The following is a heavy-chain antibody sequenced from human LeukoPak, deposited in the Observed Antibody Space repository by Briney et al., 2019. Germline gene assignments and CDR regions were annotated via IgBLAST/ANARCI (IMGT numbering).Heavy chain of an antibody. CDR3: ARAAAGTRSEEGYYYYYMDV. Sequence: PSETLSLTCAVSGYSISSGYYWGWIRQPPGKGLEWIGSIYHSGSTYYNPSLKSRVTISVDTSKNQFSLKLRSVTAAETAVYYCARAAAGTRSEEGYYYYYMDVWGKGTTVTVSS. D-gene: IGHD6-13*01. J-gene: IGHJ6*03. V-gene: IGHV4-38-2*01. CDR2: IYHSGST. CDR1: GYSISSGYY.